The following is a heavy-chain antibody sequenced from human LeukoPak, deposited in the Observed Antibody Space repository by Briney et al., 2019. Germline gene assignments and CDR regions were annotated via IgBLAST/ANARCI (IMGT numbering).Heavy chain of an antibody. V-gene: IGHV3-30*03. Sequence: SYDGSNKFYADSVKGRFTISRDNPKNRLFLQMNSLRADDTAVYYCARAYLPPYYDILTGYSKYYFDYWGQGTLVTVSS. J-gene: IGHJ4*02. CDR3: ARAYLPPYYDILTGYSKYYFDY. D-gene: IGHD3-9*01. CDR2: SYDGSNK.